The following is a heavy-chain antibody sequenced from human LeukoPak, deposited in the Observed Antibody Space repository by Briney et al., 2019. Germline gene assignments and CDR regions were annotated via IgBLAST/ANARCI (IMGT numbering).Heavy chain of an antibody. Sequence: GGSLRLSCAASGFTFNIYAMTWVRQAPGKGLEWVSAISGSGANTYYADSVKARSTISRDNSKNTLFLQMNSLRAEDTAVYYCANRYSKGLHYWGQGTLVTVSS. J-gene: IGHJ4*02. D-gene: IGHD2/OR15-2a*01. CDR3: ANRYSKGLHY. V-gene: IGHV3-23*01. CDR1: GFTFNIYA. CDR2: ISGSGANT.